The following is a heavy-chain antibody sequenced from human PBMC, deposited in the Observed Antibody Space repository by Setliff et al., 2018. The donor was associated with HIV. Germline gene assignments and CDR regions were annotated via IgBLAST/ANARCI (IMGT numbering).Heavy chain of an antibody. CDR1: GGSFSGYY. J-gene: IGHJ4*02. Sequence: SETLSLTCAVYGGSFSGYYWSWIRQPPGKGLEWFGEINHRGSTNYNPSLKSRVTVSVDTSKNQFSLKLSSVTAADTAVYYCARHGSRGGQWLPPIDYWGQGTLVTVSS. V-gene: IGHV4-34*01. CDR2: INHRGST. D-gene: IGHD2-15*01. CDR3: ARHGSRGGQWLPPIDY.